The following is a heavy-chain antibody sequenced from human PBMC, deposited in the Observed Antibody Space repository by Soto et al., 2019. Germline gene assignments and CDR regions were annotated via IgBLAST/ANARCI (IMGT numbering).Heavy chain of an antibody. J-gene: IGHJ4*02. Sequence: ASVKVSCKASGYTFTNYGFSWVRQAPGQRLEWMGWINVGNGNTRYSQKFQGRLTLTRDTPGNTAYLELNSLISEDTAVYYCATPQDYDGCLDSWGQGTLVTVSS. V-gene: IGHV1-3*01. CDR3: ATPQDYDGCLDS. CDR2: INVGNGNT. CDR1: GYTFTNYG. D-gene: IGHD3-22*01.